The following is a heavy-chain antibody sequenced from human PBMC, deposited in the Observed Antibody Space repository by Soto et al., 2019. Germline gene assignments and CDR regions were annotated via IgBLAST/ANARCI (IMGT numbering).Heavy chain of an antibody. Sequence: GGSLRLSCAASVFTVMNTYMTWVRQPPGKGLECVSVIYTAGGTNYADSVKGRFIISRDNSKNTLYLQMNSLRAEDTAVYYCARALPVAKGGFDPWGQGTLVTVSS. CDR1: VFTVMNTY. CDR3: ARALPVAKGGFDP. J-gene: IGHJ5*02. D-gene: IGHD2-2*01. CDR2: IYTAGGT. V-gene: IGHV3-53*01.